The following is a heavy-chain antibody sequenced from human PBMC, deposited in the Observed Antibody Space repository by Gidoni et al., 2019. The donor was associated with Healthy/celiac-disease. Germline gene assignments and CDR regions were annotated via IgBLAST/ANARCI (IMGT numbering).Heavy chain of an antibody. CDR2: IYHSGST. CDR1: GGSISSGGYS. Sequence: QLQLQESGSGLVKPSQPLSLTCAVSGGSISSGGYSWSWIRQPPGTGLEWIGYIYHSGSTYYHPSLKSRVTISVDRSKNQFSLKLSSVTAADTAVYYCARGGGGVRGVPLGYGMDVWGQGTTVTVSS. D-gene: IGHD3-10*01. J-gene: IGHJ6*02. CDR3: ARGGGGVRGVPLGYGMDV. V-gene: IGHV4-30-2*01.